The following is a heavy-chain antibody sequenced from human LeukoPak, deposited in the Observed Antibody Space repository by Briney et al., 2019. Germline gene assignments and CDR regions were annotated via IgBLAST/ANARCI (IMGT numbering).Heavy chain of an antibody. D-gene: IGHD1-20*01. J-gene: IGHJ5*02. CDR2: IYTSGST. Sequence: PSETLSLTCTVSGGSISSGSYYWSWIRQPAGKGLEGIGRIYTSGSTNYNPSLKSRVTISVDTSKNQFSLKLSSVTAADTAVYYCARDNWNDSLNWFDPWGQGTLVTVSS. V-gene: IGHV4-61*02. CDR3: ARDNWNDSLNWFDP. CDR1: GGSISSGSYY.